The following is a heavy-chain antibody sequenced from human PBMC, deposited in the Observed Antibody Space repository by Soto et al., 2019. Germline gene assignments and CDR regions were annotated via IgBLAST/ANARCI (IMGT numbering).Heavy chain of an antibody. D-gene: IGHD6-19*01. CDR3: ARESNSSAGAVDY. CDR1: GGSISGYY. CDR2: INHSGST. J-gene: IGHJ4*02. V-gene: IGHV4-34*01. Sequence: QVQLQQCGAGLLKPSETLSLTCAVYGGSISGYYWSWIRQPPEKGLEWIGEINHSGSTNYNPSLKSRVTKSVDTSKNQFSLKLSYVTAADTVVYYCARESNSSAGAVDYWGQGTLVTVSS.